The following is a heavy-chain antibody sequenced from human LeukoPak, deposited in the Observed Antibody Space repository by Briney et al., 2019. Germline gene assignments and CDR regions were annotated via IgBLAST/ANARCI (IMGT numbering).Heavy chain of an antibody. D-gene: IGHD1-20*01. CDR2: ISGSGGST. V-gene: IGHV3-23*01. CDR1: GFTFSSYA. J-gene: IGHJ4*02. CDR3: AKDKGITGNIYDY. Sequence: GASLRRYCAASGFTFSSYAMTWVRQAPGNGLEWVSAISGSGGSTYYADSVKGRFTISRDNSKNTLYLEMNSLRAEDTAVYYCAKDKGITGNIYDYWGQGTLVTVSS.